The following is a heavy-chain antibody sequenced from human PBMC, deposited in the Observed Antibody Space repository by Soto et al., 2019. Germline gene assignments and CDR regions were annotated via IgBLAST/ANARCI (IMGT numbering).Heavy chain of an antibody. V-gene: IGHV3-9*01. CDR1: GFTFDDFA. CDR3: AKDRRIVGATSVDIDY. Sequence: EVQLVESGGGLVQPGRSLRLSCAASGFTFDDFAMHWVWQAPGKGLEWVSGISWNSGSIGYADSVKGRFTISRDNAKNSLYLQMNSLRAEDTALYYCAKDRRIVGATSVDIDYWGQGTLVTVSS. CDR2: ISWNSGSI. J-gene: IGHJ4*02. D-gene: IGHD1-26*01.